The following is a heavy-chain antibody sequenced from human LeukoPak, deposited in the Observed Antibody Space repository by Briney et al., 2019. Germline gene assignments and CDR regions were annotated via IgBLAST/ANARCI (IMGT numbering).Heavy chain of an antibody. V-gene: IGHV1-69*13. J-gene: IGHJ4*02. CDR3: ARGGIVQLETEYYFDY. CDR2: IIPIFGTA. CDR1: GGTFSSYA. Sequence: ASVKVSCKASGGTFSSYAISWVRQAPGQGLEWMGGIIPIFGTANYAQKFQGRVTITADESTSTAYMELSSLRSEDTAVYYCARGGIVQLETEYYFDYWGQGTLVTVSS. D-gene: IGHD1-1*01.